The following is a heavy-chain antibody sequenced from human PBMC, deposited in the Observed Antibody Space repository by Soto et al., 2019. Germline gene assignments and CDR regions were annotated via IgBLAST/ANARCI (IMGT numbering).Heavy chain of an antibody. CDR1: GSSISSSSYY. CDR2: IYYSGST. D-gene: IGHD3-9*01. J-gene: IGHJ6*02. CDR3: ATRTGSILTGYGMDV. Sequence: PSETLSLTCTVSGSSISSSSYYWGWIRQPPGKGLEWIGSIYYSGSTYYNPSLKSRVTISVDTSKNQFSLKLSSVTAADTAVYYCATRTGSILTGYGMDVWGQGTTVTVSS. V-gene: IGHV4-39*01.